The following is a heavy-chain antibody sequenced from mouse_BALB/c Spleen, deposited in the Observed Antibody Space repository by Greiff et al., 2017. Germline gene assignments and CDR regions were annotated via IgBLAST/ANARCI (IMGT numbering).Heavy chain of an antibody. Sequence: VMLVESGPGLVAPSQSLSITCTVSGFSLTSYDISWIRQPPGKGLEWLGVIWTGGGTNYNSAFMSRLSISKDNSKSQVFLKMNSLQTDDTAIYYCVRENYRSFAYWGQGTLVTVSA. CDR1: GFSLTSYD. CDR2: IWTGGGT. V-gene: IGHV2-9-2*01. D-gene: IGHD2-14*01. CDR3: VRENYRSFAY. J-gene: IGHJ3*01.